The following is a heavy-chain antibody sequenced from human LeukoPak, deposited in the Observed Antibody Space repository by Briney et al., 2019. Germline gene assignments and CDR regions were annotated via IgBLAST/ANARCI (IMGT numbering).Heavy chain of an antibody. D-gene: IGHD6-19*01. Sequence: GGSLRLSCAASGFTFSSYAMSWVRQAPGKGLEWVSAISGSGGSTYYADSVKGRFTISRDNSKNPLYLQMNSLRAEDTAVYYCAKVGLPVAGTRYFDYWGQGTLVTVSS. J-gene: IGHJ4*02. CDR1: GFTFSSYA. V-gene: IGHV3-23*01. CDR2: ISGSGGST. CDR3: AKVGLPVAGTRYFDY.